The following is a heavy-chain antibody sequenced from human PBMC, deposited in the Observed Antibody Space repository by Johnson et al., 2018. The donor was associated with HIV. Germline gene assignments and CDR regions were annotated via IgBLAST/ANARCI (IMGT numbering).Heavy chain of an antibody. CDR3: ARAYSYGAFDI. CDR2: IKSKTDGGTT. Sequence: MQLVESGGGLVKPGGSLRLSCAASGFTFSNAWMSWVRQAPGKGLEWVGRIKSKTDGGTTDYAAPVKGRFTISRDDSKNTLYLQMNSLRAEDTAVYYCARAYSYGAFDIWGLGTKVTVSS. D-gene: IGHD5-18*01. J-gene: IGHJ3*02. CDR1: GFTFSNAW. V-gene: IGHV3-15*01.